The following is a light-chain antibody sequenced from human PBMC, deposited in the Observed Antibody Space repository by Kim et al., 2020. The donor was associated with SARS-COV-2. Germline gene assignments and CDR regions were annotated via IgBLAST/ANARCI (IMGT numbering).Light chain of an antibody. CDR1: QDISNY. V-gene: IGKV1-33*01. CDR2: DAS. CDR3: QQYDYLPFT. J-gene: IGKJ3*01. Sequence: DIQMTQSPSSLSASLGDRVTITCQASQDISNYLNWYQQKPGKAPKLLINDASNLEKGVPSRFSGSGSGTDFIFTISSLQPEDVATYFCQQYDYLPFTFGPGTKVDIK.